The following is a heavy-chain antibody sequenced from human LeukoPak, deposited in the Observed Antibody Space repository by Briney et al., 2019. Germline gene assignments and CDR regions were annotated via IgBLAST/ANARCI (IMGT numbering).Heavy chain of an antibody. V-gene: IGHV4-59*03. CDR2: IYYSGGT. Sequence: SETLSLTCTVSGGSISTYYWNWIRQPPGKGLEWIGYIYYSGGTNYNPSLKSRVTISVDTSKNQFSLRLSSVTAADTAVYYCVKEVGAAVGRSSFDYWGQGTLVTVSS. D-gene: IGHD6-13*01. J-gene: IGHJ4*02. CDR1: GGSISTYY. CDR3: VKEVGAAVGRSSFDY.